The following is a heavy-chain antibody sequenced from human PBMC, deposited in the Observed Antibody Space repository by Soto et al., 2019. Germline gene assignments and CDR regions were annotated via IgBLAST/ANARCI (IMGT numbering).Heavy chain of an antibody. CDR1: GYTFTSYG. J-gene: IGHJ3*02. CDR2: ISAYNGNT. V-gene: IGHV1-18*01. CDR3: ATATGDDYAAFDI. D-gene: IGHD7-27*01. Sequence: QVQLVQSGAEVKKPGASVKVSCKASGYTFTSYGISCVRQAPGQGLEWLGWISAYNGNTNYAENLQGRITMPTDTSTSTAYMELRSLRSDDTAVYYCATATGDDYAAFDIWGQGTMVTVSS.